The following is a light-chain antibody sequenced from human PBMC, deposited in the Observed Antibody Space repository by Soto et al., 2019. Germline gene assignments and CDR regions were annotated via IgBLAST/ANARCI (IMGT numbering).Light chain of an antibody. J-gene: IGKJ4*01. CDR1: QTISSW. CDR2: QAS. Sequence: DIQMTQSPSTLSASVRDRVTITCRAIQTISSWLDWFQQRPGRAPKFLXYQASSLKNGVPLRFRGSRSGPECTLTINSLQSEDFEIYYCQRYNNWPLTFGGGTKVDIK. CDR3: QRYNNWPLT. V-gene: IGKV1-5*03.